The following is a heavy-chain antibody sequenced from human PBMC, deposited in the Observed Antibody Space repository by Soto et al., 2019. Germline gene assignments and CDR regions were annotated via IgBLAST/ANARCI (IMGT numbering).Heavy chain of an antibody. CDR3: ATVPGP. D-gene: IGHD7-27*01. CDR2: INPNSGGT. J-gene: IGHJ5*02. CDR1: GYTFTGYY. Sequence: VASVKVSCKACGYTFTGYYLHWVRQAPGQGLEWMGWINPNSGGTNYAQKFQGWVTMTRDTSISTAYMKLSSVTAADTAVYYCATVPGPWGQGTLVTVSS. V-gene: IGHV1-2*04.